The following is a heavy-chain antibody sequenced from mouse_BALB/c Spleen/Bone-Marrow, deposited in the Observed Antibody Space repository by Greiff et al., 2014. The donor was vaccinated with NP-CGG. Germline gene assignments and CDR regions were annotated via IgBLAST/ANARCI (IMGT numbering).Heavy chain of an antibody. V-gene: IGHV14-3*02. CDR3: DSYCYGSAWLAY. J-gene: IGHJ3*01. Sequence: VQLQQSGAELVKPGASVKLSCTASGFNIKDTYMHWVKQRPEQGLEWIGRIDPANGNTKYDPKFQGKATLTADTSSNTAYLQLSSVTSEDTAVCYCDSYCYGSAWLAYWGQGTLVTVSA. D-gene: IGHD1-1*01. CDR2: IDPANGNT. CDR1: GFNIKDTY.